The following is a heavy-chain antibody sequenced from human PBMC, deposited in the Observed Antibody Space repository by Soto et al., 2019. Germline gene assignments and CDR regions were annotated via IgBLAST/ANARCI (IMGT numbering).Heavy chain of an antibody. J-gene: IGHJ4*02. V-gene: IGHV4-59*08. Sequence: SETLSLTCTVSGGSISSYYWSWIRQPPGKGLEWIGYLYYSGSTNYSPSLKSRVTISVDTSKNQFSLKLSSVTAADTAVYYCVGYLERSKIFEYWAQGTQVTVSS. D-gene: IGHD3-3*01. CDR2: LYYSGST. CDR1: GGSISSYY. CDR3: VGYLERSKIFEY.